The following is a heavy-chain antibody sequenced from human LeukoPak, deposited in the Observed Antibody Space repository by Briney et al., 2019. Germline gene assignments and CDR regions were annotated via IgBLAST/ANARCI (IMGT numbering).Heavy chain of an antibody. J-gene: IGHJ5*02. CDR1: GGSISSGDYY. V-gene: IGHV4-30-4*01. CDR3: ARGHIVVVTAQLNWFDP. D-gene: IGHD2-21*02. Sequence: PSETLSLTCTVSGGSISSGDYYWSWIRQPPGKGLEWIGYIHYSGSTYYNPSLKSRVTISVDTSKNQFSLKLSSVTAADTAVYYCARGHIVVVTAQLNWFDPWGQGTLVTVSS. CDR2: IHYSGST.